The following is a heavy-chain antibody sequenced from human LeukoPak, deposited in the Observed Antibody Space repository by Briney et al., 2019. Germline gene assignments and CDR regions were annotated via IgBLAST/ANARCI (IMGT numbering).Heavy chain of an antibody. CDR3: VTLLSNAAFDY. CDR1: GYTFTGYY. Sequence: GASVKVSCKASGYTFTGYYMHWVRQAPGQGLEWMGWINPNSGGTNYAQKFQGRVTTTRDTSNSTAYMELSRLRSDDTAVYYWVTLLSNAAFDYWGQGTLVTVSS. J-gene: IGHJ4*02. CDR2: INPNSGGT. D-gene: IGHD6-25*01. V-gene: IGHV1-2*02.